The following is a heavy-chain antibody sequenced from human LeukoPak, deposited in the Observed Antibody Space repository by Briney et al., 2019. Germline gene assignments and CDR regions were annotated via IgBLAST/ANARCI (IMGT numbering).Heavy chain of an antibody. CDR1: GLTFDDYA. CDR2: ISWNSGSI. J-gene: IGHJ4*02. Sequence: GGSLRLSCAASGLTFDDYAMHWVRQAPGKGLEWVSGISWNSGSIGYADSVKGRFTISRDNAKNSLYLQMNSLRAEDTALYYCAKDEQQLLTLVNYWGQGTLVTVSS. CDR3: AKDEQQLLTLVNY. D-gene: IGHD6-13*01. V-gene: IGHV3-9*01.